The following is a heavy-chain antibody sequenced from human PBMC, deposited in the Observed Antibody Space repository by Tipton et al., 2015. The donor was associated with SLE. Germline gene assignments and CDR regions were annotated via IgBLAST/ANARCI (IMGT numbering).Heavy chain of an antibody. CDR1: GGSISSYY. V-gene: IGHV4-4*07. Sequence: LRLSCTVSGGSISSYYWSWIRQPAGKGLEWIGRIYTSGSTNYNPSLKSRVTISVDTSKNQFSLKLSSVTAADTAVYYCARDSARGGSLDYWGQGTLVTVSS. J-gene: IGHJ4*02. CDR3: ARDSARGGSLDY. D-gene: IGHD1-26*01. CDR2: IYTSGST.